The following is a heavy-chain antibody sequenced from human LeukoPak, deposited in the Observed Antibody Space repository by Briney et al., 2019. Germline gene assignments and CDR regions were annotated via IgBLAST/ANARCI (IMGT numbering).Heavy chain of an antibody. V-gene: IGHV1-24*01. J-gene: IGHJ4*02. CDR2: FDPEDGET. CDR3: ATDPAGDGDNDY. Sequence: ASVKVSCKVSGYTLTELSMHWVRQAPGKGLEWTGGFDPEDGETIYAQKFQGRVTMTEDTSTDTAYMELSSLRSEDTAVYYCATDPAGDGDNDYWGQGTLVTVSS. CDR1: GYTLTELS. D-gene: IGHD4-17*01.